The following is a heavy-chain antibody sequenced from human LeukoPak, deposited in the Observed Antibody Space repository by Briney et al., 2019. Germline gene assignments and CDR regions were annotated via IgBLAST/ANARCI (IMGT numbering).Heavy chain of an antibody. CDR2: IYWNADK. CDR1: GFSLCTSGVG. J-gene: IGHJ4*02. CDR3: AHSRFYSSLDY. Sequence: SGPTLVKPTQALTLTCTFSGFSLCTSGVGMGWIRQPSGKALAWLALIYWNADKRYSPSLKSRLNITKDTSKNQVVLTMPNMDPVDTATNYGAHSRFYSSLDYLGQGTLVTVSS. V-gene: IGHV2-5*01. D-gene: IGHD2/OR15-2a*01.